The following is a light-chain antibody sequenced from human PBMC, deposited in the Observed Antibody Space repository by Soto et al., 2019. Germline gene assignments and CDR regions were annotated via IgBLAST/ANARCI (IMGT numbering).Light chain of an antibody. CDR2: DVN. CDR1: SNDIGFYNY. V-gene: IGLV2-14*03. Sequence: QFVLTQPASVSGSPGQSITISCTGTSNDIGFYNYVAWYQHHPGKAPKLLIYDVNRRPSEVSSRFSGSKSGYTASLTISGLQAEDEADYYCLSYTTGSTRIFGGGTKVTVL. J-gene: IGLJ2*01. CDR3: LSYTTGSTRI.